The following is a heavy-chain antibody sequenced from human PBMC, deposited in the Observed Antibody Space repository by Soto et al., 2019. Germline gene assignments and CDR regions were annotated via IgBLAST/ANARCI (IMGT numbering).Heavy chain of an antibody. D-gene: IGHD3-3*02. J-gene: IGHJ6*02. CDR1: GYSFTSYW. CDR2: IYPGDSDT. CDR3: ARQPSKSIRDYYYYYGMDV. Sequence: PGESLKISCKGSGYSFTSYWIGWVRQMPGKGLEWMGIIYPGDSDTRYSPSFQGQVTISADKSISTAYLQWSSRKASDTAMYYCARQPSKSIRDYYYYYGMDVWGQGTTVTVSS. V-gene: IGHV5-51*01.